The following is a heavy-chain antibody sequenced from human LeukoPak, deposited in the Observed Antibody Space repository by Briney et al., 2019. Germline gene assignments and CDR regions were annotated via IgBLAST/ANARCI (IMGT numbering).Heavy chain of an antibody. V-gene: IGHV5-51*01. J-gene: IGHJ5*02. CDR1: GYIFSNYL. CDR3: ARLPLTGEFHNHWFDR. D-gene: IGHD3-10*01. CDR2: IYPHDSHT. Sequence: GESLKISCKGSGYIFSNYLGGWVRQMPGKGLEWIAIIYPHDSHTRYSPSFRGQVTISADKSISTAYLQWSSLQASDTATYYCARLPLTGEFHNHWFDRWGQGTLVTVSS.